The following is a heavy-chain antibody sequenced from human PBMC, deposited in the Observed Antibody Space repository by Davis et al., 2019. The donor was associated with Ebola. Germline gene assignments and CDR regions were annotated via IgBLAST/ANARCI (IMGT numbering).Heavy chain of an antibody. V-gene: IGHV1-69*04. CDR2: IIPILTVA. Sequence: SVKVSCKASGGTFSTYAITWVRQAPGQGLEWMGNIIPILTVAHYAQKFQGRITITADMSTSTAYMELSSLRFEDTAVYYCARDLAPYGAGSYYRLNYWGQGTLVTVSS. CDR3: ARDLAPYGAGSYYRLNY. J-gene: IGHJ4*02. D-gene: IGHD3-10*01. CDR1: GGTFSTYA.